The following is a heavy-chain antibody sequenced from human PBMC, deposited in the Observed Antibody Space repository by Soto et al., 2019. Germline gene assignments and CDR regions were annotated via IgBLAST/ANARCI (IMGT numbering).Heavy chain of an antibody. CDR1: GFTFRGYG. CDR2: ISSDGTNE. CDR3: AKDLGGYYYYYYMDV. V-gene: IGHV3-30*18. Sequence: QVQLVESGGGVVQPGRSLRLSCAACGFTFRGYGIHWVRQAPGKGLEWVAVISSDGTNEYYADSVKGRFTISRDNSKNTLYLQMNSLRADDTAVYYCAKDLGGYYYYYYMDVWGKGTTVTVSS. J-gene: IGHJ6*03.